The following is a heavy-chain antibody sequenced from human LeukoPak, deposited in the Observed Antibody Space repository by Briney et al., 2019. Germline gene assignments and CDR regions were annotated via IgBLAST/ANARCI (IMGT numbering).Heavy chain of an antibody. CDR1: GFTVSSNY. D-gene: IGHD1-26*01. Sequence: GGSLRLSCAASGFTVSSNYMSWVRQAPGKGLEWVSAISGSGGSTYYADSVKGRFTISRDNSKNTLYLQMNSLRAEDTAVYYCAKVRGSYYIWGQGTLVTVSS. CDR2: ISGSGGST. CDR3: AKVRGSYYI. J-gene: IGHJ4*02. V-gene: IGHV3-23*01.